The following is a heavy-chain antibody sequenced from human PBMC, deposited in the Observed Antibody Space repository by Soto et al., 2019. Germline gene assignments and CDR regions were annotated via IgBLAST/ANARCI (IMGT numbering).Heavy chain of an antibody. V-gene: IGHV1-2*04. J-gene: IGHJ4*02. Sequence: ASVKVSCKASGYTFTGYYMHWVRQAPGQGLEWMGWINPNSGGTNYAQKFQGWVTMTRDMSISTAYMELSRLRSDDTAVYYCARAPLDSSGYPQYFFDYCGQGTLVTVAS. CDR2: INPNSGGT. D-gene: IGHD3-22*01. CDR1: GYTFTGYY. CDR3: ARAPLDSSGYPQYFFDY.